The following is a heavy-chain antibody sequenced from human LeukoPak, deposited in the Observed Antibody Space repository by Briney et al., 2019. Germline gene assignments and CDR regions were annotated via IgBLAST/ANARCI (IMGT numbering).Heavy chain of an antibody. CDR1: GGSISSGDYY. D-gene: IGHD5-24*01. V-gene: IGHV4-30-4*08. CDR3: ARLEAHNNYAFDY. Sequence: PSETLSLTCTVSGGSISSGDYYWSWIRQPPGKGLEWIGYIYCSGSTYYNPSLKSRVTISVDTSKNQFSLKLSSVTAADTAVYYCARLEAHNNYAFDYWGQGTLVTVSS. J-gene: IGHJ4*02. CDR2: IYCSGST.